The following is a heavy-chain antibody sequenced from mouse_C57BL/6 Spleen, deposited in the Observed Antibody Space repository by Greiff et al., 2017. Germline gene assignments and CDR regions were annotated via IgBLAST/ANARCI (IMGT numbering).Heavy chain of an antibody. J-gene: IGHJ4*01. D-gene: IGHD2-1*01. CDR1: GFSFNTYA. CDR2: IRSKSNNYAT. Sequence: EVNLVESGGGLVQPKGSLKLSCAASGFSFNTYAMNWVRQAPGKGLEWVARIRSKSNNYATYYADSVKDRFTISRDDSESMLYLQMNNLKTEDTAMYYCVRFYPGSNYAMDYWGQGTSVTVSS. CDR3: VRFYPGSNYAMDY. V-gene: IGHV10-1*01.